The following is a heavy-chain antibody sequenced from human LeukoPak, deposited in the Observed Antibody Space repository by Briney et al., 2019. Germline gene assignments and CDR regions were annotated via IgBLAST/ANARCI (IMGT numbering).Heavy chain of an antibody. D-gene: IGHD6-13*01. V-gene: IGHV3-23*01. CDR3: AKTEAAGSRFED. CDR1: GFTLSGYA. Sequence: GGSLRLSCVGSGFTLSGYAMSWVRQAPGKGLEWVSAISGSGGSTYYADSVKGRFTISRDNSKNTLYLQMNSLRAEDTAVYYCAKTEAAGSRFEDWGQGTLVTVSS. J-gene: IGHJ4*02. CDR2: ISGSGGST.